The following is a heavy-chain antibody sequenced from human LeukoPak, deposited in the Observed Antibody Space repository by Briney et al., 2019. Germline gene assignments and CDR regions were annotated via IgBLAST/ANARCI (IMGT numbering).Heavy chain of an antibody. V-gene: IGHV4-59*01. J-gene: IGHJ4*02. CDR1: GGSISSYY. CDR3: ARGSFTGTSYYFDY. CDR2: IYNSGNT. Sequence: SETLSLTCTVSGGSISSYYCSWIRQPPGKGLEWIGHIYNSGNTNYNSSLKSRVTTSLDTSKNQLSLKLSSVTAADTAVYYCARGSFTGTSYYFDYWSQGTLVTVSS. D-gene: IGHD3-10*01.